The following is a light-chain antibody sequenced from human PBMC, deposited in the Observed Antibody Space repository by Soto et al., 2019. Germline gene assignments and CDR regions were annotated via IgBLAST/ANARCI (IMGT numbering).Light chain of an antibody. CDR1: QSISDS. CDR2: AAS. CDR3: QQSYTTSWT. J-gene: IGKJ1*01. V-gene: IGKV1-39*01. Sequence: DIQMTQSPSSLSASVGDRVTITCRASQSISDSLNWYQQKPGKAPKLLIYAASSLQSGGPSRFSGSGSGTDFTLTITSLQPEDSATYYCQQSYTTSWTFGQGTKVEIK.